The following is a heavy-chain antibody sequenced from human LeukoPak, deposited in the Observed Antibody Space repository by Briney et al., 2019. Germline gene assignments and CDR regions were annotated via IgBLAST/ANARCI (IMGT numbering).Heavy chain of an antibody. D-gene: IGHD3-3*01. J-gene: IGHJ4*02. CDR1: GGSISSGSYY. CDR3: ASSVITIFGVVTFDY. Sequence: SETLSLTCTVYGGSISSGSYYWSWIRQPAGKGLEWIGRIYTSGSTNYNPSLKSQVTISVDTSKNQFSLKLSSVTAADTAVYYCASSVITIFGVVTFDYWGQGTLVTVSS. CDR2: IYTSGST. V-gene: IGHV4-61*02.